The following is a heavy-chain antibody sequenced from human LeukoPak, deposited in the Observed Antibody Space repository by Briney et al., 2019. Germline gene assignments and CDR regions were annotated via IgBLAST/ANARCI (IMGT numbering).Heavy chain of an antibody. CDR1: GASISSGSHH. V-gene: IGHV4-61*02. CDR2: IYTSGST. CDR3: ARDKGGFLYLGEYDP. J-gene: IGHJ5*02. Sequence: PSETLSLTCTVSGASISSGSHHWSWIRQPAGKGLEWIGRIYTSGSTNYNPSLKSRVSISVDMSKNQFSLKLSSVTAADTAVYYCARDKGGFLYLGEYDPWGQGTLVTVSS. D-gene: IGHD3-10*01.